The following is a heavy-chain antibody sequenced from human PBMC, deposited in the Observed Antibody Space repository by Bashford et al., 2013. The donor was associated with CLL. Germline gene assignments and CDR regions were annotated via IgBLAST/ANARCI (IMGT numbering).Heavy chain of an antibody. D-gene: IGHD3-3*01. CDR3: ARDRYYDFWSGYYIFDY. Sequence: SQTLSLTCAISGDSVSSNSAAWNWIRQSPSRGLEWLGRTYYRSKWYNDYAVSVKSRITINPDTSKNQFSLQLNSVTPEDTAVYYCARDRYYDFWSGYYIFDYWGQGTRGHRLL. CDR2: TYYRSKWYN. J-gene: IGHJ4*02. V-gene: IGHV6-1*01. CDR1: GDSVSSNSAA.